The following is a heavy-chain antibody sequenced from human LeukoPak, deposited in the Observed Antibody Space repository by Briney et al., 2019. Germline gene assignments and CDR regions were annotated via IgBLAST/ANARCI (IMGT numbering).Heavy chain of an antibody. CDR1: GFSLSTSGVG. CDR3: THSRLYYYGSGTYYKTFDP. CDR2: IYWDDDK. V-gene: IGHV2-5*02. Sequence: SGPTLVNPTQTLTMTSTFSGFSLSTSGVGVGWIRRPPGKALEWLAIIYWDDDKRYRPSLKKRLTITKDTSKNQVVLTMADMDPVDTATYFCTHSRLYYYGSGTYYKTFDPWGQGTLVTVSS. D-gene: IGHD3-10*01. J-gene: IGHJ5*02.